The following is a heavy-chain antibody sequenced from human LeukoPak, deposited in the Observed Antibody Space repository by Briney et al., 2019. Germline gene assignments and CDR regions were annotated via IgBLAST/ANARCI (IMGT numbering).Heavy chain of an antibody. V-gene: IGHV3-21*01. J-gene: IGHJ4*02. CDR2: ISSSSSYI. CDR1: GFTFSSYS. Sequence: PGGSLRLSCAASGFTFSSYSMNWVRQAPGKGLEWVSSISSSSSYIYYADSVKGRFTISRDNAKNSLYLQMNSLRAEDTAVYYCAKDGFWSGYLGYFDYWGQGTLVTVSS. D-gene: IGHD3-3*01. CDR3: AKDGFWSGYLGYFDY.